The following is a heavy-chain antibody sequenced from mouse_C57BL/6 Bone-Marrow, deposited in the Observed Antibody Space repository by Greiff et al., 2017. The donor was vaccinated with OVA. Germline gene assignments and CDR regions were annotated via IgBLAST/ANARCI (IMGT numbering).Heavy chain of an antibody. D-gene: IGHD2-4*01. CDR1: GYTFTSYW. CDR3: ARGDYDWFAY. V-gene: IGHV1-61*01. J-gene: IGHJ3*01. CDR2: IYPSDSET. Sequence: QVQLQQPGAELVRPGSSVKLSCKASGYTFTSYWMDWVKQRPGQGLEWIGNIYPSDSETHYNQKFKDKATLTVAKSSSTSYMQLSSLTSEDSAVYYCARGDYDWFAYWGQGTLVTVSA.